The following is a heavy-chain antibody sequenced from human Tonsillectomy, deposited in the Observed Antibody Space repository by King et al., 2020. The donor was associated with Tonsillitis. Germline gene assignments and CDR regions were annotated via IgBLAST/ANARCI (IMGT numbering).Heavy chain of an antibody. CDR2: IGKVGDT. CDR1: GFTFSGYD. J-gene: IGHJ6*03. D-gene: IGHD2-8*02. V-gene: IGHV3-13*01. Sequence: VQLVESGGGLVQPGGSLRLSCAASGFTFSGYDMHWGRQATGKGLEWVAGIGKVGDTYYPGSVKGRFTISRENAKKSLYLEVNTLRAEDTAVYYCARGREALVFYYYYMDVWGKGTTVTVSS. CDR3: ARGREALVFYYYYMDV.